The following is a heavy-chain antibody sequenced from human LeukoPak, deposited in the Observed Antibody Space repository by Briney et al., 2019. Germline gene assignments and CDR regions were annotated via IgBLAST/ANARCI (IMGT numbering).Heavy chain of an antibody. D-gene: IGHD3-3*01. CDR3: ARGIFGVTSYYYYGMDV. V-gene: IGHV3-9*01. Sequence: PGRSLRLSCAASGFTFDDYAMHWVRQAPGKGLEWVSGISWNSGSIGYADSVKGRFTISRDNDKNSLYLQMNSLRAEDTALYYCARGIFGVTSYYYYGMDVWGQGTTVTVSS. CDR2: ISWNSGSI. CDR1: GFTFDDYA. J-gene: IGHJ6*02.